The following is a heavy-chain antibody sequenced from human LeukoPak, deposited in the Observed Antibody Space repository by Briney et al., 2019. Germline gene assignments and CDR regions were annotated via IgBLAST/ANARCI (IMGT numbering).Heavy chain of an antibody. D-gene: IGHD3-22*01. V-gene: IGHV4-31*03. Sequence: SQTLSLTCTVSGGSISSGGYYWSWIRQHPGKGLEWIGYIYYSGSTYYNPSLKSRITISVDTSKNQFSLKLTSVTAADTAVYYCAREDRGYSDSSGYYRYFDYWGQGTLVTVSS. CDR1: GGSISSGGYY. CDR3: AREDRGYSDSSGYYRYFDY. CDR2: IYYSGST. J-gene: IGHJ4*02.